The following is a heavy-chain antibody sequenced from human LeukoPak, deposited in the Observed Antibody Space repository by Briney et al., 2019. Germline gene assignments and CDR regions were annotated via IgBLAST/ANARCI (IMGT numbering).Heavy chain of an antibody. D-gene: IGHD2-2*02. V-gene: IGHV3-30*04. Sequence: PGGSLRLSCAASGFTFSSYAMHWVRQAPGKGLEWVAVISYDGSNKYYADSVKGRFTISRDNSKNTLYLQMNSLRAEDTAVYYCARGSGDCSSTSCYTWGFDYWGQGTLVTVSS. CDR2: ISYDGSNK. CDR1: GFTFSSYA. J-gene: IGHJ4*02. CDR3: ARGSGDCSSTSCYTWGFDY.